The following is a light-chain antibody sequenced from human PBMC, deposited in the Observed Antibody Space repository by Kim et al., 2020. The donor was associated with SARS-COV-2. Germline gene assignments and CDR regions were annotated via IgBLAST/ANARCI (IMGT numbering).Light chain of an antibody. CDR3: QQSYISPFT. V-gene: IGKV1-39*01. J-gene: IGKJ3*01. CDR2: AAS. Sequence: DILMTQSPSILSASVGDRVTITCRTTQSISSHLNWYQQKPGKAPRLLISAASTWPGGVPSRFSGSGSGTDFTLTISSLQPEDFATYFCQQSYISPFTFGPGTKVDIK. CDR1: QSISSH.